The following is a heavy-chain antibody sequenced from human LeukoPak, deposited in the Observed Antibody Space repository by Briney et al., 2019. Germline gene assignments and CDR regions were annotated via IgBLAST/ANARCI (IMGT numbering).Heavy chain of an antibody. V-gene: IGHV6-1*01. Sequence: SQTLSLTCAISGDGVSSNSAAWNWIRQSPSRGLEWLGRTYYRSKWYNDYAVSVKSRITINPDTSKNQFSLQLNSVTPEDTAVYYCARDAADSSGYYYHYYYYGMDVWGQGTTVTVSS. D-gene: IGHD3-22*01. CDR2: TYYRSKWYN. CDR3: ARDAADSSGYYYHYYYYGMDV. CDR1: GDGVSSNSAA. J-gene: IGHJ6*02.